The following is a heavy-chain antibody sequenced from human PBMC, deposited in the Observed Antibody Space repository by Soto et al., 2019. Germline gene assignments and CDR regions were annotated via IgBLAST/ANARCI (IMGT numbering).Heavy chain of an antibody. CDR3: ARDQRGIFGVVIIRADYYGMDV. D-gene: IGHD3-3*01. CDR2: ISSSSSYI. Sequence: LRLSCAASGFTFSSYSMNWVRQAPGKGLEWVSPISSSSSYIYYLDSVKGRFTISRDNANNSLYLQMNSLRAEDTAVYYCARDQRGIFGVVIIRADYYGMDVWGQGTTVTVSS. V-gene: IGHV3-21*01. J-gene: IGHJ6*02. CDR1: GFTFSSYS.